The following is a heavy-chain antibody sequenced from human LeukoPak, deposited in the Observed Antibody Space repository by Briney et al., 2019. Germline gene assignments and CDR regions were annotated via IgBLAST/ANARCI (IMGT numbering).Heavy chain of an antibody. D-gene: IGHD3-3*01. CDR3: AKDFIGFWSGGYYYMDV. CDR1: GFTFSSYG. J-gene: IGHJ6*03. Sequence: GGSLRLSCAASGFTFSSYGMHWVRQAPGKGLEWVAFIRYDGSDKYYADSVKGRFTISRDNSKNTLYLQMNSLRAEDTAVYYCAKDFIGFWSGGYYYMDVWGKGTTVTVSS. CDR2: IRYDGSDK. V-gene: IGHV3-30*02.